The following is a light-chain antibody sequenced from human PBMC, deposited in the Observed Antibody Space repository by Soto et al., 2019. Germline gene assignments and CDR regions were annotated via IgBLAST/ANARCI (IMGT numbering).Light chain of an antibody. V-gene: IGLV2-14*01. CDR1: SRAIGGYIY. J-gene: IGLJ1*01. Sequence: SALTHPASVSRSPGHSITISCTGTSRAIGGYIYGSWYQHHPGKAPKLIVYEVSNRPSGVSSRFSGSKSGNTASLTISGLQPEDEADYYCSSYTISSPDVFGTGTKVTVL. CDR2: EVS. CDR3: SSYTISSPDV.